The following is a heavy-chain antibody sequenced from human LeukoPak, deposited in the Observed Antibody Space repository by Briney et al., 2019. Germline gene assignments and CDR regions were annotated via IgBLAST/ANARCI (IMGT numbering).Heavy chain of an antibody. V-gene: IGHV4-39*01. Sequence: PSETLTLTCTVSVGSISSSNYYWAWIRQPPGKGLEWVWSIYYSGCTYYYPSLKCRITISVDTSKNQFSLKLSSVTAADTAVYYCALRYFDRDYWGQGTLVTVSS. CDR1: VGSISSSNYY. CDR2: IYYSGCT. D-gene: IGHD3-9*01. CDR3: ALRYFDRDY. J-gene: IGHJ4*02.